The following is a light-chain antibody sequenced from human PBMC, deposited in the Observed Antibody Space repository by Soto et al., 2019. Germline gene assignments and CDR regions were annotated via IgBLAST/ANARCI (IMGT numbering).Light chain of an antibody. V-gene: IGLV2-14*01. CDR1: SSDVGGYNY. CDR2: EVS. CDR3: SSYTSSSPLYL. J-gene: IGLJ1*01. Sequence: QSALAQPASVSGSPGQSITISCTGTSSDVGGYNYVSWYQQHPGKAPKLMIYEVSNRPSGVSNRFSGSKSGNTASLTISGLXAEDEADYYCSSYTSSSPLYLFGTGTKVTLL.